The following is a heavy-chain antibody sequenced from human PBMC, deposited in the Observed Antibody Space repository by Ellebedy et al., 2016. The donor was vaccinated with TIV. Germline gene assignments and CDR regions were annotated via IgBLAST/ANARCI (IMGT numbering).Heavy chain of an antibody. CDR3: ATGGVTVAY. V-gene: IGHV4-34*01. CDR1: GGSFSGYY. D-gene: IGHD1-14*01. Sequence: SETLSLTCAVYGGSFSGYYWSWIRQPPGKGLEWIGEINHSGSTNYNPSLKSRVTVSVDTSKNQFSLKLSSVTAADTAVYYCATGGVTVAYWGQGTLVTVSS. CDR2: INHSGST. J-gene: IGHJ4*02.